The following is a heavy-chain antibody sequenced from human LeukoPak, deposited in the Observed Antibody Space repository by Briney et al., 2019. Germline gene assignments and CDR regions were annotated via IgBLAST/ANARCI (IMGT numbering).Heavy chain of an antibody. Sequence: SETLSLTCSVSGGSISSGSYYWSWIRQPAGKGLEWIGRIYTSGSTNYNPSLKSRVTISLDTSKNQFSLNLSSVTAADTAVYYCARGPGGSSSSDFDYWGQGTLVTVSS. V-gene: IGHV4-61*02. J-gene: IGHJ4*02. CDR3: ARGPGGSSSSDFDY. CDR2: IYTSGST. CDR1: GGSISSGSYY. D-gene: IGHD6-6*01.